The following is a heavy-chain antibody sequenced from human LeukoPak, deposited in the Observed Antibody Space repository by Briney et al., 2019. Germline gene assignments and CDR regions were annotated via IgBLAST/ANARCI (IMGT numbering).Heavy chain of an antibody. J-gene: IGHJ4*02. V-gene: IGHV3-21*01. D-gene: IGHD2-2*01. CDR1: GFTFSTYA. Sequence: PGGSLRLSCAASGFTFSTYAMNWVRQAPGEGLKWVSCITGDSAYIYYADSVQGRFTISRDNAKNSLYLQMNSLRAEDTAVYYCARYGISSSTSYIDFWGQETLVTVSS. CDR2: ITGDSAYI. CDR3: ARYGISSSTSYIDF.